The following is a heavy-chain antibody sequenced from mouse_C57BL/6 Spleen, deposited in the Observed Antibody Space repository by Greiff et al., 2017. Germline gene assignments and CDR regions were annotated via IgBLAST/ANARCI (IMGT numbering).Heavy chain of an antibody. J-gene: IGHJ3*01. D-gene: IGHD4-1*01. CDR2: INPGSGGT. Sequence: QVQLQQSGAELVRPGTSVKVSCKASGYAFTNYLIEWVKQRPGQGLEWIGVINPGSGGTNYNEKFKGKATLTADKSSSTAYMQLSSLTSEDSAVYFCARSGSPNWDPCAYWGQGTLVTVSA. CDR3: ARSGSPNWDPCAY. CDR1: GYAFTNYL. V-gene: IGHV1-54*01.